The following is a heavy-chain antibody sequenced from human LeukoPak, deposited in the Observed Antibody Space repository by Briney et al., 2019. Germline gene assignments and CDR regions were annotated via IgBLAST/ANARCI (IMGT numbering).Heavy chain of an antibody. J-gene: IGHJ4*02. CDR1: GFTFSDYA. Sequence: QPGGSLRLSCVASGFTFSDYAMSWVRQAPGKGLEWVSGISDSGGSTYYADSVKGRCTISRDNSKNTMSLQMNNLRAEDTAVYFCARHDSFIPYWGQGTLVTVTS. CDR3: ARHDSFIPY. D-gene: IGHD3-16*02. V-gene: IGHV3-23*01. CDR2: ISDSGGST.